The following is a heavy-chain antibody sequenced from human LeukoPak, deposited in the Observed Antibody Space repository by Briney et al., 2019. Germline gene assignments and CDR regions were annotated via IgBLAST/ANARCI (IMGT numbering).Heavy chain of an antibody. J-gene: IGHJ5*02. CDR1: GYTFTSYG. CDR3: ARNYYYDSSGYYGWFDP. V-gene: IGHV1-8*02. D-gene: IGHD3-22*01. Sequence: GASVKVSCKASGYTFTSYGISWVRQATGQGLEWMGWMNPNSDNTGYAQQFQGRVTMTRDTSISTAYMELSRLRSDDTAVYYCARNYYYDSSGYYGWFDPWGQGTLVTVSS. CDR2: MNPNSDNT.